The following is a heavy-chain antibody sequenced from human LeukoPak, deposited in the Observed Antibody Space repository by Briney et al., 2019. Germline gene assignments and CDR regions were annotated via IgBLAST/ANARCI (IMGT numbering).Heavy chain of an antibody. CDR3: TGDGWGGSYLDY. CDR1: GFTFGDYA. V-gene: IGHV3-49*04. J-gene: IGHJ4*02. CDR2: IRSKVYDGTT. D-gene: IGHD3-16*01. Sequence: GGSLRLSCTASGFTFGDYAMSWVRQAPGKGLEWAGFIRSKVYDGTTEYAASVKGRFTISRDDSKSIAYLQMNSLKTEDTAVYYCTGDGWGGSYLDYWGQGTLVTVSS.